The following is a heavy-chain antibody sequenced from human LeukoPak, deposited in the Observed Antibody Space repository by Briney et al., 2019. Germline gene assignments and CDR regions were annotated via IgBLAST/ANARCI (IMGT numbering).Heavy chain of an antibody. D-gene: IGHD3-16*01. V-gene: IGHV1-69*05. CDR2: IIPIFGTA. CDR3: ARAPPVWGAPNFDY. Sequence: GASVTVSCKASGYTFTAYYIHWVRQAPGQGLEWMGGIIPIFGTANYAQKFQGRVTITTDQSTSTAYMELSSLRSEDTAVYYCARAPPVWGAPNFDYWGQGTLVTVSS. J-gene: IGHJ4*02. CDR1: GYTFTAYY.